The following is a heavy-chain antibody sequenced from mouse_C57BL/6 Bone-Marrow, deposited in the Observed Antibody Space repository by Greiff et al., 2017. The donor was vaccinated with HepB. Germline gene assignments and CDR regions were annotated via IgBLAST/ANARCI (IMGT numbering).Heavy chain of an antibody. CDR1: GFTFSDYG. D-gene: IGHD1-1*01. V-gene: IGHV5-17*01. CDR3: AASTVVYWYFDV. J-gene: IGHJ1*03. CDR2: ISSGSSTI. Sequence: EVMLVESGGGLVKPGGSLKLSCAASGFTFSDYGMHWVRQAPEKGLEWVAYISSGSSTIYYADTVKGRFTISRDNAKNTLFLQMTSLRSEDTAMYYCAASTVVYWYFDVWGTGTTVTVSS.